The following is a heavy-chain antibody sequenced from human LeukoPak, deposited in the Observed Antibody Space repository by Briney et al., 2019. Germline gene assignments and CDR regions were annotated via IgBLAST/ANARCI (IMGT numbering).Heavy chain of an antibody. CDR2: NSSSCSNI. V-gene: IGHV3-48*03. CDR3: AELGIAMFGGV. J-gene: IGHJ6*04. CDR1: GFTFSSYE. Sequence: GGSLTLSCAASGFTFSSYEMNWVRKAPGKGLEWVSYNSSSCSNIYYADSVEGRFTISRDNAKNSLYLQMNSLRAEDTAVYYCAELGIAMFGGVWGKGTTVTISS. D-gene: IGHD3-10*02.